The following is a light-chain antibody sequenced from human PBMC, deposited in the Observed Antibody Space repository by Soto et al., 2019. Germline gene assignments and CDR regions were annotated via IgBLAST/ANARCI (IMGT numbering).Light chain of an antibody. V-gene: IGLV1-40*01. Sequence: QCALAQPPSVSGAPGQRGTISCTGSSSNIWAGYDAHWFQQVPGTAPKLIIYEVTDRPSGVSNRFSGSKSGNTASLTISGLQAEDEAEYYCSSYTNINTRACVFGTGTKVTVL. CDR1: SSNIWAGYD. CDR3: SSYTNINTRACV. J-gene: IGLJ1*01. CDR2: EVT.